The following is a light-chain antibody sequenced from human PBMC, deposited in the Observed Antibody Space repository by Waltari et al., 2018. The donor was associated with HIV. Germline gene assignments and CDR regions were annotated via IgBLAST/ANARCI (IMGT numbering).Light chain of an antibody. V-gene: IGLV3-1*01. J-gene: IGLJ2*01. CDR3: QAWDTSATVI. Sequence: SYELTQPPSVSVSSGPTDSITSSGGKLGDKYVSWYQQRSGQSPVLVIYQDTKRPSGIPERISGSNSGNTATLTISGTQDLDEAEYFCQAWDTSATVIFGGGTKLTVL. CDR2: QDT. CDR1: KLGDKY.